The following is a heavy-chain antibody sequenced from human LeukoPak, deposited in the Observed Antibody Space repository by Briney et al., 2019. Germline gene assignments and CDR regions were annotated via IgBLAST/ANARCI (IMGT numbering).Heavy chain of an antibody. J-gene: IGHJ6*03. V-gene: IGHV4-61*02. CDR3: ARSGYSYGFYYYYYMDV. Sequence: SQTLSLTCTVSGGSISSGSYYWSWIRQPAGKGLEWIGRIYTSGSTNHNPSLKSRVTISVDTSKNQFSLKLSSVTAADTAVYYCARSGYSYGFYYYYYMDVWGKGTTVTVSS. D-gene: IGHD5-18*01. CDR2: IYTSGST. CDR1: GGSISSGSYY.